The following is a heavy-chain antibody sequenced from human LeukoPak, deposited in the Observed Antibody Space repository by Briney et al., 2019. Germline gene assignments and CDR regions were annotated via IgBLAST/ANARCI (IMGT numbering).Heavy chain of an antibody. V-gene: IGHV6-1*01. CDR1: GGSIYASGAA. Sequence: SQTLSLTCAISGGSIYASGAAWNWITQSPSRGLEWLGRTFYTSKWFNDYAVSVKSRITITPDTSKNQFHLQLNSVTPEDTAVYYCARASRTPIHYDILTGYLPHNAFDIWGQGTMVTVSS. CDR2: TFYTSKWFN. CDR3: ARASRTPIHYDILTGYLPHNAFDI. J-gene: IGHJ3*02. D-gene: IGHD3-9*01.